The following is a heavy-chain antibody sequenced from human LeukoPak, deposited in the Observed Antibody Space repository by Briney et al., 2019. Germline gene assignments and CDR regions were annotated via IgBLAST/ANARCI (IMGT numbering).Heavy chain of an antibody. CDR1: GFTFSNYW. D-gene: IGHD4-17*01. J-gene: IGHJ4*02. V-gene: IGHV3-74*01. Sequence: PGGSLRLSCAASGFTFSNYWMHWVRQAPGKGLVWVSRINREGRRTNYADSVKGRFTISRDNAKNTVFLQMNSLRAEDTPVYYCALPLRDGDFYFDYWGQGTLVTVSS. CDR2: INREGRRT. CDR3: ALPLRDGDFYFDY.